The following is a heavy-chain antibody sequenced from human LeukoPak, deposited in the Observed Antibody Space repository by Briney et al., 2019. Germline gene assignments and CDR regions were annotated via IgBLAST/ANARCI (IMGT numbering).Heavy chain of an antibody. CDR2: ISYIGST. D-gene: IGHD4-17*01. CDR3: ARDLVTVTKGFDI. J-gene: IGHJ3*02. Sequence: GSVYFTLVGQPPGKELEWIGYISYIGSTNYNPSLKRRVTISIDTSKNQFSLKMSSVTAADTAVYYCARDLVTVTKGFDIWGQGTMVSVSS. V-gene: IGHV4-61*01. CDR1: GSVY.